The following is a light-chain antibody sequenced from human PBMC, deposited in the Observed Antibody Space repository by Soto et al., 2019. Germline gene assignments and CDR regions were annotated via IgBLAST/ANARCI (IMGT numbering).Light chain of an antibody. CDR2: GAS. J-gene: IGKJ1*01. Sequence: EIVMTQSPATLSVSPGGRVTLSCRASQSVNNDLAWYQQKPGQAPRLLIYGASTRATGIPARFSGSGSGTEFTLTISSLQSEDFAVYYCQQRQSWPRTFGQGTKVDI. CDR1: QSVNND. V-gene: IGKV3-15*01. CDR3: QQRQSWPRT.